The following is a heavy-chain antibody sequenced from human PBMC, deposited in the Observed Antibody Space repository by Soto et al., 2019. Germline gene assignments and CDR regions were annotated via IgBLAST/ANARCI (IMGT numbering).Heavy chain of an antibody. D-gene: IGHD2-21*02. CDR2: IRVKNGNT. J-gene: IGHJ3*02. Sequence: QVQLVQSGGEVKKPGASVKVSCKASGYTFNSYGISWVRQAPGKGLEWMGWIRVKNGNTNYAQDFQGRFTMTTDTSTSTAYMELRSLRSDDTAVYYCARGQTVGDIWGQGTMVTVSS. V-gene: IGHV1-18*01. CDR1: GYTFNSYG. CDR3: ARGQTVGDI.